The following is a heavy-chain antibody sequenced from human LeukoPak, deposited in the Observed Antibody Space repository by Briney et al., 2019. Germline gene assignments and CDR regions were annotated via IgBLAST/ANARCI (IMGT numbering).Heavy chain of an antibody. CDR3: AGGHLGLNY. CDR1: GLTFSSFW. CDR2: IKQDGSDT. D-gene: IGHD3-16*01. J-gene: IGHJ4*02. Sequence: PGGSLRLSCAVSGLTFSSFWMSWVRQAPGKGPEWVATIKQDGSDTYYMDSVKGRFTISRDNAENSLHLQMSSVRADDTAVYYCAGGHLGLNYWGQGTLVTVSS. V-gene: IGHV3-7*01.